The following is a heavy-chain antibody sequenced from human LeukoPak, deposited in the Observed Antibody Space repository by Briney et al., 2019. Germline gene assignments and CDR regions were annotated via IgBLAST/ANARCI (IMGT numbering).Heavy chain of an antibody. V-gene: IGHV3-21*01. CDR3: TRKSAPFDL. CDR1: GFTFSSYA. Sequence: GGSLRLSCAASGFTFSSYAMSWVRQAPGKGLEWVSSIHTSSDYVYYADSVKGRFISSRDNAKNSLYLQMNSLRVEDTGVYYCTRKSAPFDLWGQGILVTVSS. J-gene: IGHJ4*02. D-gene: IGHD3-3*01. CDR2: IHTSSDYV.